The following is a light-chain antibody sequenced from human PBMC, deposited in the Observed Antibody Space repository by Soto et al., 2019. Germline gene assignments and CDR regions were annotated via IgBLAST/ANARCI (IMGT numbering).Light chain of an antibody. CDR1: SSDVGGYNF. J-gene: IGLJ2*01. CDR3: SSYAGGNNLV. CDR2: EVS. Sequence: QSALTQPPYASGSPGQSVTISCTGTSSDVGGYNFVSWYQQHPGKAPKLMIYEVSKRPSGVPDRFSGSKSGNTASLTVSGLQAEDDADYYCSSYAGGNNLVFGGGTKLTVL. V-gene: IGLV2-8*01.